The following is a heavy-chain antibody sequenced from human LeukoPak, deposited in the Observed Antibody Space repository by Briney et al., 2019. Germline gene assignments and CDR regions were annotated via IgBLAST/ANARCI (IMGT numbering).Heavy chain of an antibody. CDR2: IYYSGST. D-gene: IGHD6-13*01. Sequence: PSETLSLTCTVSGGSISSSNFYWGWIRQPPGKGLEWIGSIYYSGSTYYNPSLKSRVTISVDTSKNQFSLKLSSVTAADTAVYYCARAYDAAAGTDYWGQGTLVTVSS. CDR1: GGSISSSNFY. V-gene: IGHV4-39*07. J-gene: IGHJ4*02. CDR3: ARAYDAAAGTDY.